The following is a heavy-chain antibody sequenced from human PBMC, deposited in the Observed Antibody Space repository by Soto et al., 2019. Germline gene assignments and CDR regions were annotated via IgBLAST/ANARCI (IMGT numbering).Heavy chain of an antibody. CDR3: ARGGYYYDSSGYYPN. J-gene: IGHJ4*02. D-gene: IGHD3-22*01. CDR2: IIPIFGTA. V-gene: IGHV1-69*13. CDR1: GGTFSSYA. Sequence: EASVKVSCKASGGTFSSYAISWVRQAPGQGLEWMGGIIPIFGTANYAQKFQGRVTITADESTSTAYMELSSLRSEDTAVYYCARGGYYYDSSGYYPNWGQGTLVTVSS.